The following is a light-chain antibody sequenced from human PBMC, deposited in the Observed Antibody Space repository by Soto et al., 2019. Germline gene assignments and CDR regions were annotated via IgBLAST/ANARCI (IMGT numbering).Light chain of an antibody. Sequence: QSVLTQPASVSGSPGQSITISCTGTSSDIGGHNFVSWYQQHPGRAPKLMIYEVSNRPSGVSNRFSGSKSGNTASLTISGLQPEDEADYYCYSYITASYYHRVFGNVTKVT. CDR2: EVS. V-gene: IGLV2-14*01. CDR1: SSDIGGHNF. J-gene: IGLJ1*01. CDR3: YSYITASYYHRV.